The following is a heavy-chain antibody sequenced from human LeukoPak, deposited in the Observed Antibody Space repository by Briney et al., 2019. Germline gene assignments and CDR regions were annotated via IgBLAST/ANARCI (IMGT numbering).Heavy chain of an antibody. V-gene: IGHV3-11*04. D-gene: IGHD3-3*01. CDR3: ARDEYYDFWSGYYTNYYYYYMDV. J-gene: IGHJ6*03. CDR1: GFTFSDYY. CDR2: ISISDTTI. Sequence: GGSLRLSCAAPGFTFSDYYMSWIRQAPGKGLEWVSYISISDTTIYYADSVKGRFTISRDNAKNSLYLQMNSLRAEDTAVYYCARDEYYDFWSGYYTNYYYYYMDVWGKGTTVTVSS.